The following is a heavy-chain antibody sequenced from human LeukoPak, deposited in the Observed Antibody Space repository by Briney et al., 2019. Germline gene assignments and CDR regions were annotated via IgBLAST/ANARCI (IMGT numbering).Heavy chain of an antibody. CDR3: AREHSCSLSDTFDI. V-gene: IGHV4-38-2*02. CDR1: GYSISSGSY. CDR2: IHTSGST. J-gene: IGHJ3*02. Sequence: PSGTLSLSCTVSGYSISSGSYWGWIRQPPGKGLEGIGLIHTSGSTNYTPSLKSRVTMSRDTSKNQLSLKMSSVTAQDTAVYYCAREHSCSLSDTFDIWGQGAMVSVS. D-gene: IGHD2-15*01.